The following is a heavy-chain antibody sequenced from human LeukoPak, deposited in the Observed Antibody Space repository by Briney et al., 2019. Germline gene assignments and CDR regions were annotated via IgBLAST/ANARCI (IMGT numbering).Heavy chain of an antibody. D-gene: IGHD2-2*01. V-gene: IGHV3-21*01. CDR3: ASLGLYCSSTSCYGSDY. CDR1: GFTFSDYY. J-gene: IGHJ4*02. Sequence: GGSLRLSCAASGFTFSDYYMNWVRQAPGKGLEWVSSISSSSSYIYYADSVKGRFTISRDNAKNSLYLQMNSLRAEDTAVYYCASLGLYCSSTSCYGSDYWGQGTLVTVSS. CDR2: ISSSSSYI.